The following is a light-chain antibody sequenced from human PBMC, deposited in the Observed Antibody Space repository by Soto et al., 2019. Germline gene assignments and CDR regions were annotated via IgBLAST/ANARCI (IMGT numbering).Light chain of an antibody. V-gene: IGKV1-39*01. CDR1: QSISTY. Sequence: DIQMTQSPSSLSASVGDRITITCRASQSISTYLNWYQHKPGKAPKLLIFAPSTLQTGVPSRFSGSGSGTHFTLTISSLQPEDFATYYCQQRSNWPPTFGGGTKVEIK. CDR3: QQRSNWPPT. J-gene: IGKJ4*01. CDR2: APS.